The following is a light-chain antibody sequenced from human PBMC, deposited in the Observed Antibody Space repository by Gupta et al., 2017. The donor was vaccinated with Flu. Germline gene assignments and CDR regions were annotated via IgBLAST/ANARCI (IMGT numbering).Light chain of an antibody. Sequence: EIVLTQSPGTLSLSPGERATLSCRASQSVSSNYVAWYQQKPGQAPRLLIYGASSRASGIPERFSGSGSGTDFTLTISRLEPEDFAVYHCHQYCSSPITFGQGTRLEIK. CDR1: QSVSSNY. V-gene: IGKV3-20*01. CDR2: GAS. CDR3: HQYCSSPIT. J-gene: IGKJ5*01.